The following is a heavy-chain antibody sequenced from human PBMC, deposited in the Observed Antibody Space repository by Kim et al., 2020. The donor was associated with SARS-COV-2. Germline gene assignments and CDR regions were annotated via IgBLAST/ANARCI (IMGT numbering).Heavy chain of an antibody. J-gene: IGHJ4*02. CDR1: GGSISSYY. D-gene: IGHD3-10*01. Sequence: SETLSLTCTVSGGSISSYYWSWIRQPPGKGLEWIGYIYYSGSTNYNPSLKSRVTISVDTSKNQFSLKLSSVTAADTAVYYCARDDGSGSYAYWGQGTLVT. V-gene: IGHV4-59*01. CDR3: ARDDGSGSYAY. CDR2: IYYSGST.